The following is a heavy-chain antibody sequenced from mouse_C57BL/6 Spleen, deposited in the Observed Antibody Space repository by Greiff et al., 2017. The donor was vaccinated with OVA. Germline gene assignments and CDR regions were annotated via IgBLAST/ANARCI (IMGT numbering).Heavy chain of an antibody. CDR2: IYPGDGDT. Sequence: VQLQESGPELVKPGASVKISCKASGYAFSSSWMNWVKQRPGKGLEWIGRIYPGDGDTNYNGKFKGKATLTADKSSSTAYMQLSSLTSEDSAVYFCARNYDEGAWFAYWGQGTLVTVSA. V-gene: IGHV1-82*01. CDR1: GYAFSSSW. J-gene: IGHJ3*01. CDR3: ARNYDEGAWFAY. D-gene: IGHD2-4*01.